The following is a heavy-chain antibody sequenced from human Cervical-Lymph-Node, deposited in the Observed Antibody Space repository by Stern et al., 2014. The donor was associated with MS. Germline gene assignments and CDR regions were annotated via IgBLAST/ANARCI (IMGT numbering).Heavy chain of an antibody. CDR2: SNAGHGNT. V-gene: IGHV1-3*02. D-gene: IGHD5-18*01. CDR3: ARGGGGYSYGLDY. Sequence: VQLVESGAEVRKPGASVKVSCKASGYTFTRYGIHWVRQAPGQRLEWMGWSNAGHGNTKYSQEFQGRVTITRDTSASTAYMELGSLRSEDMAVYYCARGGGGYSYGLDYWGRGTLVTVSS. CDR1: GYTFTRYG. J-gene: IGHJ4*02.